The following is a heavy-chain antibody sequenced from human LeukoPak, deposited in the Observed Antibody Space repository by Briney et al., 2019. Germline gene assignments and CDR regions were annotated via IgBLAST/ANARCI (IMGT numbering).Heavy chain of an antibody. V-gene: IGHV4-39*01. CDR3: ARKIVLMVYAIDY. CDR2: IYYSEST. D-gene: IGHD2-8*01. Sequence: SETLSLTCTVSGGSISSSSYDWGWIRQPQGKGREGIVSIYYSESTYYNPSLKSRVTISVDTSKHQFSLKLSSVTAADTAVYYCARKIVLMVYAIDYWGQGTLVTVSS. J-gene: IGHJ4*02. CDR1: GGSISSSSYD.